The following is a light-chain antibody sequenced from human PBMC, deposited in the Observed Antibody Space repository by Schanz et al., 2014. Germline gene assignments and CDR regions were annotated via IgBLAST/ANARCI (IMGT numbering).Light chain of an antibody. V-gene: IGLV2-11*01. Sequence: QSALTQPRSVSGSPGQSVTISCTGTSSDVGGYNYVSWYQQHPGKAPKLMIYDVSKRPSGVPDRFSGSKSGNTASLTISGLQAEDEADYYCSSYTTNSAPGVVFGGGTKLTV. CDR1: SSDVGGYNY. J-gene: IGLJ2*01. CDR3: SSYTTNSAPGVV. CDR2: DVS.